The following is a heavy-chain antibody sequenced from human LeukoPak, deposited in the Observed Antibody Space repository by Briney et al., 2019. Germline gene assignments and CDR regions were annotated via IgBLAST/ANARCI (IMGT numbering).Heavy chain of an antibody. V-gene: IGHV3-33*08. CDR2: ISYDGSNK. J-gene: IGHJ4*02. D-gene: IGHD1-26*01. Sequence: GGSLRLSCAASGFIFSSYGMHWVRQAPGKGLEWVAVISYDGSNKNYADAVKGRFTISRDNSKNTLYVQMNSLRAEDTAIYYCASGGEPRWDWGQGTLVTVSS. CDR3: ASGGEPRWD. CDR1: GFIFSSYG.